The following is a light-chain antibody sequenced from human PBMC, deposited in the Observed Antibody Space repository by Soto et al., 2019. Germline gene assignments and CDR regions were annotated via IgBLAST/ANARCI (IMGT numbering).Light chain of an antibody. CDR1: QSISSW. Sequence: DIQMTQSPSTLSASVGDRVTISCRASQSISSWLAWYQQKPGKAPKLLIYDASSLESGVPSRLSGSGFGAEFTLTISSLQPDDFATYYCQQYTSYSPWTFGQGTKVEIK. CDR3: QQYTSYSPWT. V-gene: IGKV1-5*01. J-gene: IGKJ1*01. CDR2: DAS.